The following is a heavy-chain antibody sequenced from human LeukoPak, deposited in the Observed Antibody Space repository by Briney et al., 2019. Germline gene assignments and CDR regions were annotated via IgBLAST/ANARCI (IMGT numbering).Heavy chain of an antibody. CDR2: IYYSGST. CDR3: ARIISGGSCYWCSSYYGMDV. J-gene: IGHJ6*02. CDR1: GGSISSSSYY. V-gene: IGHV4-39*01. Sequence: SETLSLTCTASGGSISSSSYYWGWIRQPPGKGLEWIGSIYYSGSTYYNPSLKSRVTISVDTSKNQFSLKLSSVTAADTAVYYCARIISGGSCYWCSSYYGMDVWGQGTTVTVSS. D-gene: IGHD2-15*01.